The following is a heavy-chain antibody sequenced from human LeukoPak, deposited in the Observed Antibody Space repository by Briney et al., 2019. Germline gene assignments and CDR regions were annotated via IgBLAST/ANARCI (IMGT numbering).Heavy chain of an antibody. Sequence: ASVKVSCKASGYTFTTYDINWVRQATGQGLEWMGWMNPNSGNTGYTQKFQGRVTMTRNTSISTSYMELSSLRSEDTAVYYCARGRGSGHKENWFDPWGQGTLVTVSS. CDR3: ARGRGSGHKENWFDP. CDR2: MNPNSGNT. CDR1: GYTFTTYD. D-gene: IGHD6-19*01. V-gene: IGHV1-8*01. J-gene: IGHJ5*02.